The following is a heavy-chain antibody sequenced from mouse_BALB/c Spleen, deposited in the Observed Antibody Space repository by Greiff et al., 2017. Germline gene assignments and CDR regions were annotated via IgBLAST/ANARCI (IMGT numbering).Heavy chain of an antibody. Sequence: EVKLVESGGGLVKPGGSLKLSCAASGFTFSDYYMYWVRQTPEKRLEWVATISDGGSYTYYPDSVKGRFTISRDNAKNNLYLQMSSLKSEDTAMYYCARALAYGGAMDYWGQGTSVTVSA. J-gene: IGHJ4*01. CDR1: GFTFSDYY. CDR3: ARALAYGGAMDY. D-gene: IGHD1-1*01. V-gene: IGHV5-4*02. CDR2: ISDGGSYT.